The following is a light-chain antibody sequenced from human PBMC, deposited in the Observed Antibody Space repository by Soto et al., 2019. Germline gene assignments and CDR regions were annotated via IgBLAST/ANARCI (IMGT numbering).Light chain of an antibody. V-gene: IGKV4-1*01. CDR1: QNNENY. CDR3: QHYYNSWT. J-gene: IGKJ1*01. Sequence: DIVMTHSPDSLAVSLGERATITXKSSQNNENYLAWYKQKAGQPPKLIIDWASTRASGVPDRFSGGGSGTVFTLTISSLQAEYVAVYYCQHYYNSWTLGQGTKVDIK. CDR2: WAS.